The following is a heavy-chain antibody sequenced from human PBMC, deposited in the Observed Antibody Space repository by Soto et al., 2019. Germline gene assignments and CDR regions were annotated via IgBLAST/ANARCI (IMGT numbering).Heavy chain of an antibody. Sequence: PSETLSLTCTVSGGSISGSSYYWGWIRQPPGKGLEWIGSIYYSGSTYYNPSLKSRVTISVDTSKNQFSLKLSSVTAADTAVYYCARHAYDSCYDLPLPFDYWGQGTLVTVS. CDR2: IYYSGST. V-gene: IGHV4-39*01. J-gene: IGHJ4*02. CDR1: GGSISGSSYY. D-gene: IGHD5-12*01. CDR3: ARHAYDSCYDLPLPFDY.